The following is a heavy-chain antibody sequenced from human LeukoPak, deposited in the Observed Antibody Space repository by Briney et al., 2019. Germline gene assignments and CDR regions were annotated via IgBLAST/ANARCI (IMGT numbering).Heavy chain of an antibody. V-gene: IGHV3-48*01. D-gene: IGHD2-2*01. CDR1: GFTFSSYS. CDR3: ARAGQLLWGDY. Sequence: GGSLRLSCAASGFTFSSYSMNWVRQALGKGLEWVSYISSSSSTIYYADSVKGRFTISRDNAKNSLYLQMNSLRAEDTAVYYCARAGQLLWGDYWGQGTLVTVSS. CDR2: ISSSSSTI. J-gene: IGHJ4*02.